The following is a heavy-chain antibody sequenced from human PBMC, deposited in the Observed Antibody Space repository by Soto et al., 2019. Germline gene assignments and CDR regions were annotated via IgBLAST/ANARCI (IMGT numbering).Heavy chain of an antibody. V-gene: IGHV4-61*01. CDR1: GGSVNNGNYY. CDR3: ARDPGVGLSARWFDP. Sequence: QVQLQESGPGLVKPSETLTLTCTVSGGSVNNGNYYWSWIRQPPGKGLEWIGHIYYSGSTNYNPSLKSRVIISIDTSKKQFSLKLSSVTAADTAVYFCARDPGVGLSARWFDPWGQGDLVTVSS. D-gene: IGHD2-8*01. J-gene: IGHJ5*02. CDR2: IYYSGST.